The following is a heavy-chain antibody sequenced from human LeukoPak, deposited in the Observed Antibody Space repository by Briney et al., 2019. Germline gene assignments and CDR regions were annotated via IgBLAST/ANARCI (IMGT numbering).Heavy chain of an antibody. D-gene: IGHD3-10*01. Sequence: WIGYIYHSGSTYYNPSLKSRVTISVDRSKNQFSLKLSSVTAADTAVYYCARGSYLYGMDVWGQGTTVTVS. V-gene: IGHV4-30-2*01. J-gene: IGHJ6*02. CDR3: ARGSYLYGMDV. CDR2: IYHSGST.